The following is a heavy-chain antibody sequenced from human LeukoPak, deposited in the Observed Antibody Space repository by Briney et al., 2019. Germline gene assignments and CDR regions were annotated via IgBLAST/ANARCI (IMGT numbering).Heavy chain of an antibody. V-gene: IGHV4-34*09. Sequence: SETLSLTCAVYGGSFSGYYWSWIRQPPGKGLEWIGEINHSGSTNYNPSLKSRLTISVDRSKNQFSLKLSSVTAADTAVYYCASDRGGYNVFDYWGQGTLVTVSS. CDR1: GGSFSGYY. J-gene: IGHJ4*02. D-gene: IGHD3-10*01. CDR2: INHSGST. CDR3: ASDRGGYNVFDY.